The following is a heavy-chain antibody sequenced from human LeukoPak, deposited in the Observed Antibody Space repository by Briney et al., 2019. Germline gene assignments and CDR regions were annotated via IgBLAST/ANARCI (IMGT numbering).Heavy chain of an antibody. Sequence: PGRSLRLSCAASGFTFSSYAMSWVRQAPGKGLEWVSGISGSGGSTYYADSVKGRFTISRDNSKNTLYLQMNSLRAEDTAVYYCAKALSYCSGGSCYSCFDYWGQGTLVTVSS. J-gene: IGHJ4*02. CDR1: GFTFSSYA. CDR2: ISGSGGST. V-gene: IGHV3-23*01. D-gene: IGHD2-15*01. CDR3: AKALSYCSGGSCYSCFDY.